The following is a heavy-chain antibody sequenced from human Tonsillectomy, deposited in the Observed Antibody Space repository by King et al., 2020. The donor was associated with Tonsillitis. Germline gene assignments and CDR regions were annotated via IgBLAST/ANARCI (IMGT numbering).Heavy chain of an antibody. CDR2: ISYDGSNK. J-gene: IGHJ4*02. CDR1: GFTFSNYP. Sequence: VQLVESGGGVVQPGRSLRLSCAASGFTFSNYPLHWVRQAPGKGLECVAVISYDGSNKYYADSVKGRFTISRDNSKNTLYLQMNSLRPEDTAVYYCARDPGSYSGSFFAPFDNWGKGTLVTVYS. D-gene: IGHD1-26*01. V-gene: IGHV3-30-3*01. CDR3: ARDPGSYSGSFFAPFDN.